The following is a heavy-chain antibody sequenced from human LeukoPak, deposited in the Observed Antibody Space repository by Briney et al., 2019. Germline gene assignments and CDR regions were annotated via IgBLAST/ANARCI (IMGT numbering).Heavy chain of an antibody. CDR3: ARSSRLGVDI. D-gene: IGHD5-12*01. Sequence: GGSLRLSCAPSGFTVSDNYMSWVRQAPGKGLEWVSVIYSGGNTYYADSVKGRFTISRDNSKNTLYLQMNSLRAEDTAVYYCARSSRLGVDIWGQGTMVTVSS. CDR2: IYSGGNT. V-gene: IGHV3-53*01. CDR1: GFTVSDNY. J-gene: IGHJ3*02.